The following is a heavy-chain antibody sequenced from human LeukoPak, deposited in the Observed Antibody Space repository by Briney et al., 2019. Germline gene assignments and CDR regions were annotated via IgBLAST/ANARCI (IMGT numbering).Heavy chain of an antibody. D-gene: IGHD3-10*01. CDR2: MNPNSGNT. Sequence: ASVKVSCKASGYTFTSYDINWVRQATGQGLEWMGWMNPNSGNTGYAQRFQGRVTMTRNTSISTAYMELSSLRSGDTAVYYCARGRGTMVRGVYSGMDVWGQGTTVTVSS. CDR1: GYTFTSYD. J-gene: IGHJ6*02. CDR3: ARGRGTMVRGVYSGMDV. V-gene: IGHV1-8*01.